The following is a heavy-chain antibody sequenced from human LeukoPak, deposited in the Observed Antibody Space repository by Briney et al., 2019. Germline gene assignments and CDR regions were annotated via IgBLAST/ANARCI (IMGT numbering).Heavy chain of an antibody. CDR2: IYHSGST. CDR1: GGSINSYY. Sequence: SETLSLTCTVSGGSINSYYWSWIRQPPGKGLEWIGSIYHSGSTYYNPSLKSRVTISVDTSKNQFSLKLSSVTAADTAVYYCARGPTYQPIDYWGQGTLVTVSS. J-gene: IGHJ4*02. CDR3: ARGPTYQPIDY. V-gene: IGHV4-38-2*02. D-gene: IGHD2-2*01.